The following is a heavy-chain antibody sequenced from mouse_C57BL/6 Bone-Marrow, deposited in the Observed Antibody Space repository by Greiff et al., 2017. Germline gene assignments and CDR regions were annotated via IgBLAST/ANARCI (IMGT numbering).Heavy chain of an antibody. CDR2: IYPGSGST. CDR1: GYTFTSYW. D-gene: IGHD3-2*02. J-gene: IGHJ3*01. V-gene: IGHV1-55*01. CDR3: ARRGSSGAWFAY. Sequence: VQLQQPGAELVKPGASVKMSCKASGYTFTSYWITWVKQRPGQGLEWIGDIYPGSGSTNYNEKFKSKATLTVDTSSSTAYLQLSSLTSEDAAVYYCARRGSSGAWFAYWGQGTLVTVSA.